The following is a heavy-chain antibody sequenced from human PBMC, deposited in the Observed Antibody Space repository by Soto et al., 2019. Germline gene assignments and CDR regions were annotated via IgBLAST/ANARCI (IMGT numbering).Heavy chain of an antibody. CDR2: IYYSGST. D-gene: IGHD2-2*01. CDR3: ARAVLPATAPFDY. J-gene: IGHJ4*02. V-gene: IGHV4-59*01. CDR1: GASISRYY. Sequence: SETLSLTCTVSGASISRYYWSWIRQSPGKGLEWIGYIYYSGSTNYNPSLQSRVTISVDTSKNQFSLKLSSVTAADTAVYYCARAVLPATAPFDYWGQGTLVTVSS.